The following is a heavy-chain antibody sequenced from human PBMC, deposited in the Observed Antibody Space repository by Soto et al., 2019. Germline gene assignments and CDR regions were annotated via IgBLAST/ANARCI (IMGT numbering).Heavy chain of an antibody. D-gene: IGHD2-15*01. J-gene: IGHJ6*02. CDR1: GFTFSDYY. Sequence: GGSLRLSCAASGFTFSDYYMSWIRQAPGKGLEWVSYISSSGSTIYYADSVKGRFTISRDNAKNSLYLQMNSLRAEDTAVYYCARDQGYCSGGSCQREYYYGMDVWGQGTTVTVSS. V-gene: IGHV3-11*01. CDR2: ISSSGSTI. CDR3: ARDQGYCSGGSCQREYYYGMDV.